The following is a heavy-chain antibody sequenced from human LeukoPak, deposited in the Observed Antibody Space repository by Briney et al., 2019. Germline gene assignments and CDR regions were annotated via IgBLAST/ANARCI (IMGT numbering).Heavy chain of an antibody. CDR2: INTGSTTI. CDR1: GGTFSSDS. J-gene: IGHJ4*02. CDR3: ARDPSFDC. Sequence: PGGSLRLSCVAPGGTFSSDSMIWVRQAPGKGLEWVSYINTGSTTIYYADSVKGRFTISRNNAKNSLYLHMSSLRDEDTAVYFCARDPSFDCWGQGTLVTVSS. V-gene: IGHV3-48*02.